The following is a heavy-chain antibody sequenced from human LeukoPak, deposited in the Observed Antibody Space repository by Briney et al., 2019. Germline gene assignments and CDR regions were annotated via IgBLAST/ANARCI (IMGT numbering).Heavy chain of an antibody. J-gene: IGHJ4*02. CDR3: ARSVGTNWSYLFDY. V-gene: IGHV4-59*01. CDR2: IYGGGVT. Sequence: SETLSLTCTVSGVSISSFHWNWLRQSPGRGLEWIGYIYGGGVTNYNPSLRFRVTMSIDTSKNKFSLNLKSVTAEDTAVYYCARSVGTNWSYLFDYWGQGTLVTVSS. D-gene: IGHD2-2*01. CDR1: GVSISSFH.